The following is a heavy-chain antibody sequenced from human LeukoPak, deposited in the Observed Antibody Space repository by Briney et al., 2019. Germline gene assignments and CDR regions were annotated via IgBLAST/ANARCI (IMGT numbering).Heavy chain of an antibody. CDR1: GFTFSSYA. V-gene: IGHV3-23*01. CDR3: AKAIAVAGHYGMDV. CDR2: ISGSGGST. D-gene: IGHD6-19*01. Sequence: PGGSLRLSCAASGFTFSSYAMSWVRQAPGKGLEWVSAISGSGGSTYYADSVKGRFTISRDNSKNTLYLQMNSLRAEDTAVYYCAKAIAVAGHYGMDVWGQGTTVTVSS. J-gene: IGHJ6*02.